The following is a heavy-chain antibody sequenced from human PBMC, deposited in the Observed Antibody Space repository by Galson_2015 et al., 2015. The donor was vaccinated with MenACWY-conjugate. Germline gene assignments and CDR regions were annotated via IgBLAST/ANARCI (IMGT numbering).Heavy chain of an antibody. V-gene: IGHV1-69*13. Sequence: SVKVSCKASGGTFSSYAISWVRQAPGQGLEWMGGIIPIFGTANYAQKFQGRVTITADESTSTAYMELSSLRSEDTAVYYCAGDTTQWSRELYFQHWGQGTLVTVSS. J-gene: IGHJ1*01. CDR1: GGTFSSYA. CDR2: IIPIFGTA. D-gene: IGHD1-7*01. CDR3: AGDTTQWSRELYFQH.